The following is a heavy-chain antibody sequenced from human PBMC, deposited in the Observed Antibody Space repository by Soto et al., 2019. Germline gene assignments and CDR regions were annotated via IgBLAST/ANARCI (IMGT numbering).Heavy chain of an antibody. Sequence: ASVKVSCKASGGTFSSYAISWVRQAPGQGLEWMGWMNPNSGNTGYAQKFQGRVTMTRNTSISTAYMELSGLRSEDTTVYYCARPMSHSSGWFRSNDAFDIWGQGTMVTVSS. V-gene: IGHV1-8*02. CDR1: GGTFSSYA. CDR2: MNPNSGNT. CDR3: ARPMSHSSGWFRSNDAFDI. D-gene: IGHD6-19*01. J-gene: IGHJ3*02.